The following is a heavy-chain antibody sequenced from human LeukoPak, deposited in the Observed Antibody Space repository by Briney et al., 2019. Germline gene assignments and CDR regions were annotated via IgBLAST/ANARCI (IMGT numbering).Heavy chain of an antibody. D-gene: IGHD6-13*01. CDR1: GGTFSSYA. V-gene: IGHV1-69*04. Sequence: GASVKVSCKASGGTFSSYAISWVRQAPGQGLEWMGRIIPILGIANYAQKFQGRVTITADKSTSTAYVELSSLRSEDTAVYYCARDIAAAGKNWFDPWGQGTLVTVSS. J-gene: IGHJ5*02. CDR2: IIPILGIA. CDR3: ARDIAAAGKNWFDP.